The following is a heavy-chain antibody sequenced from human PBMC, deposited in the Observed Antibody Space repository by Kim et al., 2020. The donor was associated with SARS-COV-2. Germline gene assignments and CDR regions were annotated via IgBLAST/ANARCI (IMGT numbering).Heavy chain of an antibody. D-gene: IGHD5-12*01. J-gene: IGHJ3*02. CDR2: IIPIFGTA. Sequence: SVKVSCKASGGTFSSYAISWVRQAPGQGLEWMGGIIPIFGTANYAQKFQGRVTITADESTSTAYMELSSLRSEDTAVYYCARGWDGYKMHAFDIWGQGTMVTVSS. CDR3: ARGWDGYKMHAFDI. V-gene: IGHV1-69*13. CDR1: GGTFSSYA.